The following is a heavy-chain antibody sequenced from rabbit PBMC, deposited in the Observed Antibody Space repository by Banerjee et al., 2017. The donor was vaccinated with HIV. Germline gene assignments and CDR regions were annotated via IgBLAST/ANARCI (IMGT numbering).Heavy chain of an antibody. J-gene: IGHJ2*01. CDR3: ARDSYDDYGNWDAFDP. Sequence: QSLEESGGDLVKPGASLTLTCTASGFSFSSNYYMCWVRQAPGKGLEWIACIYAGDNDYITYASWAKGRFTISKTSSTTVTLQMTSLTAADTATYFCARDSYDDYGNWDAFDPWGQGTLVTVS. CDR2: IYAGDNDYI. CDR1: GFSFSSNYY. D-gene: IGHD2-1*01. V-gene: IGHV1S40*01.